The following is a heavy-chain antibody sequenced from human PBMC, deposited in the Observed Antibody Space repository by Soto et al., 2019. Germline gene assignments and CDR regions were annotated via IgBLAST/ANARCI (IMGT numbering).Heavy chain of an antibody. J-gene: IGHJ3*02. CDR3: ATAYCGGDCYPPHDAFDI. CDR1: GFTFSSYG. D-gene: IGHD2-21*02. Sequence: QVQLVESGGGVVQPGRSLRLSCAASGFTFSSYGMHWVRQAPGKGLEWVAVIWYDGSNKYYADSVKGRFTISRDNSKNTLYLQMNSLRAEDTAVYYCATAYCGGDCYPPHDAFDIWGQGTMVTVSS. V-gene: IGHV3-33*01. CDR2: IWYDGSNK.